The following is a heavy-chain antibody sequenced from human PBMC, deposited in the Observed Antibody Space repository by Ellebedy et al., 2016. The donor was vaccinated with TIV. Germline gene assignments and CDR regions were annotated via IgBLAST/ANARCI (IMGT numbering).Heavy chain of an antibody. Sequence: SETLSLTCTVSGGSISSYYWSRIRQPPGKGLEWVGYIYHNGGTNYSPSLKSRRTISVDTSRNQFSMKLSSVTAADTAVYYCARSSAVPGDYDAFDIWGQGTLVTVSS. CDR1: GGSISSYY. CDR2: IYHNGGT. CDR3: ARSSAVPGDYDAFDI. J-gene: IGHJ3*02. V-gene: IGHV4-59*08. D-gene: IGHD2-2*01.